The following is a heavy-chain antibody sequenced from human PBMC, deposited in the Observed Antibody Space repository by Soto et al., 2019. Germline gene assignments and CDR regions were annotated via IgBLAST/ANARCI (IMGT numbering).Heavy chain of an antibody. Sequence: GSLRLSCAASGFTFSSYSMNWVRQAPGKGLEWVSYISSSSSTIYYADSVKGRFTISRDNAENSLYLQMNNLRAEDTAVYYCARDLGSSWYPEYFQHWGQGTLVTVSS. CDR3: ARDLGSSWYPEYFQH. CDR1: GFTFSSYS. CDR2: ISSSSSTI. J-gene: IGHJ1*01. D-gene: IGHD6-13*01. V-gene: IGHV3-48*01.